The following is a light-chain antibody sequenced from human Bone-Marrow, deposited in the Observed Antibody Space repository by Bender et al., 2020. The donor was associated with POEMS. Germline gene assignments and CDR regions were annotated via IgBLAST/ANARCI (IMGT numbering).Light chain of an antibody. CDR2: INN. CDR1: SSNIGTNP. Sequence: QSVLTQPPSASGTPGQRVTISCSGSSSNIGTNPVNWYQQLPGTAPKLLIYINNQRPSGVPDRFSGSKSGTSASLAISGLPSEDEGDYYCAAWEDSLNGWVFGGGTKLTVL. V-gene: IGLV1-44*01. CDR3: AAWEDSLNGWV. J-gene: IGLJ3*02.